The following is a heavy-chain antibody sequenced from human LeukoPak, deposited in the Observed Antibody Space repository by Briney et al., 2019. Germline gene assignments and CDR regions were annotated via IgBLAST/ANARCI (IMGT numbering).Heavy chain of an antibody. CDR2: INPNSGGT. D-gene: IGHD3-10*01. CDR3: ARVGGSGENWFDP. Sequence: ASVKVSCKAFGYTFTGYYMHWVRQAPGQGLEWMGWINPNSGGTNYAQKFQGRVTMTRDTSISTAYMELSRLRSDDTAVYYCARVGGSGENWFDPWGQGTLVTVSS. J-gene: IGHJ5*02. CDR1: GYTFTGYY. V-gene: IGHV1-2*02.